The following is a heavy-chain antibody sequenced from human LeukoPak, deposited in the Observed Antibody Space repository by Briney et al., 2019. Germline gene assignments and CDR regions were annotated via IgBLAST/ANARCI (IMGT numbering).Heavy chain of an antibody. CDR3: ARDLGSFDY. D-gene: IGHD1-26*01. CDR2: IYYSGST. Sequence: SETLSLTCTVSGGSISSSNYYWGWIRQPPGKGLEWIGSIYYSGSTYYNPSLQSRVTMSVDTSKNQFSLQLNSVTPEDTAVYYCARDLGSFDYWGQGTLVTVSS. J-gene: IGHJ4*02. CDR1: GGSISSSNYY. V-gene: IGHV4-39*07.